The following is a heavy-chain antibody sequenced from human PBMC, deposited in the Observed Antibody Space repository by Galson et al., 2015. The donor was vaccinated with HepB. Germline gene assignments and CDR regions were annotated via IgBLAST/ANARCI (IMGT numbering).Heavy chain of an antibody. J-gene: IGHJ6*02. CDR1: GFTFSSYA. V-gene: IGHV3-30-3*01. D-gene: IGHD3-3*01. CDR2: ISYDGSNK. Sequence: SLRLSCAASGFTFSSYAMHWVRQTPGKGLEWVAVISYDGSNKYYADSVKGRFTISRDNSKNTLYLQMNSLRAEDTAVYYCARDRTIFVGSGMDVWGQGTTVTVSS. CDR3: ARDRTIFVGSGMDV.